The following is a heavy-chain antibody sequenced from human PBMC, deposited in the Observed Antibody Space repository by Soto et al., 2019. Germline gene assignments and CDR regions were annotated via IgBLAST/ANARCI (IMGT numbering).Heavy chain of an antibody. CDR2: FYYSGST. V-gene: IGHV4-39*01. Sequence: SETLSLTCTVSGGSLSSSSYYWGWIRQPPGKGLEWIGSFYYSGSTYYNPSLKSRVNISVDTSENQFSLKLSSVTAADTAVYYCARQVVDGTLAGTGSFDYWGQGTLVTVS. CDR3: ARQVVDGTLAGTGSFDY. D-gene: IGHD3-10*01. J-gene: IGHJ4*02. CDR1: GGSLSSSSYY.